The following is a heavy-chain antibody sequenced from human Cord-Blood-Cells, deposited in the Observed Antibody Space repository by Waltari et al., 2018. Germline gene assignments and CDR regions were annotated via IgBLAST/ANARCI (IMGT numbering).Heavy chain of an antibody. CDR1: GGSFSGYY. Sequence: QVQLQQWGAGLLKPSETLSLTCAVYGGSFSGYYWSWIRQPPGTGLEWIGEINHSGSTNYNPALKSRVTISVDTSKNQFSLKLSSVTAADTAVYYCARSISDFWSGYYFAFDIWGQGTMVTVSS. CDR2: INHSGST. CDR3: ARSISDFWSGYYFAFDI. J-gene: IGHJ3*02. V-gene: IGHV4-34*01. D-gene: IGHD3-3*01.